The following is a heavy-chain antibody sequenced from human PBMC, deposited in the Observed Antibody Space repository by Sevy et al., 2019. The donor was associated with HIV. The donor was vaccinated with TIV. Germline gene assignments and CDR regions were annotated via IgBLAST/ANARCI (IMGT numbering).Heavy chain of an antibody. V-gene: IGHV3-21*01. D-gene: IGHD3-10*01. J-gene: IGHJ3*02. Sequence: GGSLRLSCAASGFTFSSYSMNWVRQAPGKGLEWVSSISSSSSYIYYADSVKGGFTISRDNAKNSLYLQMNSLRAEDTAVYYCARPETYYYGSGRPNDAFDIWGQGTMVTVSS. CDR3: ARPETYYYGSGRPNDAFDI. CDR1: GFTFSSYS. CDR2: ISSSSSYI.